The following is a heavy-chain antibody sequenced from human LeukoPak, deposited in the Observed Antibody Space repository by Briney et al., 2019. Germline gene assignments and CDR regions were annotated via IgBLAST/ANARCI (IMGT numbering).Heavy chain of an antibody. CDR2: INHSGST. CDR3: AGQEYYYDSSGYRTGKVDY. CDR1: GGSFSGYY. Sequence: SETLSLTCAVYGGSFSGYYWSWVREPPGKGLEWIGEINHSGSTKYNPSLKSRVTISVDTSKNQFSLKLSSVTAADTAVYYCAGQEYYYDSSGYRTGKVDYWGQGTLGTVSS. V-gene: IGHV4-34*01. J-gene: IGHJ4*02. D-gene: IGHD3-22*01.